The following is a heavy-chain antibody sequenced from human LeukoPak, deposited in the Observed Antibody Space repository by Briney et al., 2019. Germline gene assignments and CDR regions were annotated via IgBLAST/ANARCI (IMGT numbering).Heavy chain of an antibody. V-gene: IGHV6-1*01. D-gene: IGHD6-19*01. J-gene: IGHJ4*02. CDR2: TYFRSRWYT. Sequence: SQTLLLTCAMSGDSVSSNSAAWHWIRQSPSRGLEWLGRTYFRSRWYTDYAVSVKSRITINADTSKNQFSLHVDSVTPEDTAVYYCVRDTSYSSGCFDYWGQGSLVTVSS. CDR3: VRDTSYSSGCFDY. CDR1: GDSVSSNSAA.